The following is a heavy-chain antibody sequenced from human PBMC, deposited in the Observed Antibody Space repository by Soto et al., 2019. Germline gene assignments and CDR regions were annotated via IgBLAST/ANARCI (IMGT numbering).Heavy chain of an antibody. V-gene: IGHV4-59*01. J-gene: IGHJ5*02. CDR2: VYNSGST. D-gene: IGHD3-22*01. CDR1: GGSITSYN. CDR3: ARASSGYHP. Sequence: PSETLSLTCTVSGGSITSYNWNWLRQPPGKALEWIGYVYNSGSTNYNPSLKSRVTISVDTSKNQFSLKVNSVTAADTAVYYCARASSGYHPWGQGTLVTVS.